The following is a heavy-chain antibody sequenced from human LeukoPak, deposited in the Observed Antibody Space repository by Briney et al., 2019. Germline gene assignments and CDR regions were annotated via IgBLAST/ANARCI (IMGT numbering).Heavy chain of an antibody. CDR3: AKVETSGGANCYALDY. D-gene: IGHD2-2*01. Sequence: PGGSLRLSCAASGFTFSSYAMTWVRQAPDKGLEWVSAISGSDGSTYYADSVKGRFTISRDDSQNTLYLQMNSLSAEDTAVYYCAKVETSGGANCYALDYWGRGTLVTVSS. V-gene: IGHV3-23*01. J-gene: IGHJ4*02. CDR2: ISGSDGST. CDR1: GFTFSSYA.